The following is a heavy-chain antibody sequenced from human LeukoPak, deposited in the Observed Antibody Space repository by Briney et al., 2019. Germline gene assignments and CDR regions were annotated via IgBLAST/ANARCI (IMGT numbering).Heavy chain of an antibody. Sequence: PGGSLRLSCAASGFTFSSYAIHWVRQAPGKGLEWVAIISYDGTNKYYTDSVKGRFTISRDNFKNTLYLQMNSLRAEDTAVYYCARGIGSGIAVAGEARVRFDYWGQGTLVTVSS. CDR3: ARGIGSGIAVAGEARVRFDY. J-gene: IGHJ4*02. D-gene: IGHD6-19*01. V-gene: IGHV3-30*04. CDR2: ISYDGTNK. CDR1: GFTFSSYA.